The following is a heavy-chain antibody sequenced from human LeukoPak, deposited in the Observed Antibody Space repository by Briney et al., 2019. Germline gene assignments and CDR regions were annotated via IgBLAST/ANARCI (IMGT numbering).Heavy chain of an antibody. CDR3: ASGRGYSSSWHDY. CDR1: GGSFSGYY. V-gene: IGHV4-34*01. Sequence: SETLSLTCAVYGGSFSGYYWSWIRQPPGKGLEWIGEINHSGSTNYNPSLKSRVTISVDTSKNQFSLKLSSVTAADTAVYYCASGRGYSSSWHDYWGQGTLVTVSS. J-gene: IGHJ4*02. CDR2: INHSGST. D-gene: IGHD6-13*01.